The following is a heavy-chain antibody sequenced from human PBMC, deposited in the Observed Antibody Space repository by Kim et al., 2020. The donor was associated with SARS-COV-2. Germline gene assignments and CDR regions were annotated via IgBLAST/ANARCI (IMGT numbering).Heavy chain of an antibody. CDR3: ARGGYYDSSGYYYGGTDY. J-gene: IGHJ4*02. D-gene: IGHD3-22*01. Sequence: SVKVSCKASGGTFSSYAISWVRQAPGQGLEWMGGIIPIFGTANYAQKFQGRVTITADESTSTAYMELSSLRSEDTAVYYCARGGYYDSSGYYYGGTDYWGQGTLVTVSS. CDR2: IIPIFGTA. V-gene: IGHV1-69*13. CDR1: GGTFSSYA.